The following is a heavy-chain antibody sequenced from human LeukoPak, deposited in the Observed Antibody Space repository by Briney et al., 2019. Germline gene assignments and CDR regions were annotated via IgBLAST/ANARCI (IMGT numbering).Heavy chain of an antibody. CDR2: IYHSGST. D-gene: IGHD6-6*01. CDR1: GGSISSSNW. CDR3: ARDRVLAASPYGMDV. V-gene: IGHV4-4*02. J-gene: IGHJ6*02. Sequence: TSETLSLTCAVSGGSISSSNWWRWVRQPPGKGLEGIGEIYHSGSTNYNPSLKSRVTISVDKSKNQFSLKLSSVTAADTAVYYCARDRVLAASPYGMDVWGQGTTVTVSS.